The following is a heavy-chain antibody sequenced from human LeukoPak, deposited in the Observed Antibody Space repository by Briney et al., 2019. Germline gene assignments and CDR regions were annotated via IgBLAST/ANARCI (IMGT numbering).Heavy chain of an antibody. CDR2: INTDGTTT. V-gene: IGHV3-74*01. CDR3: ARDYKSGDSSQIDY. Sequence: GGSLRLSCAASGFPFSSYWMHWVRQAPGKGLVWVSRINTDGTTTTYADSVKGRFSISRDNAKNTLYLQMNSLRAEDTALYYCARDYKSGDSSQIDYWGQGTLVTVSS. D-gene: IGHD3-22*01. J-gene: IGHJ4*02. CDR1: GFPFSSYW.